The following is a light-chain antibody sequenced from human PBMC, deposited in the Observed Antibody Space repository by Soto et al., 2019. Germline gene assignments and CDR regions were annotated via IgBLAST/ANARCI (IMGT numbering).Light chain of an antibody. CDR2: RSD. CDR1: SSNIGSHH. Sequence: QSVLSQPPSASGTPGQRVTIPCSGSSSNIGSHHVNWYQHLPGTAPKLLIYRSDQRPSGVPDRFTGSKSGTSASLAISGLRSEDEADYYCAAWDDNLNAYVFGSGTKVTVL. J-gene: IGLJ1*01. CDR3: AAWDDNLNAYV. V-gene: IGLV1-47*01.